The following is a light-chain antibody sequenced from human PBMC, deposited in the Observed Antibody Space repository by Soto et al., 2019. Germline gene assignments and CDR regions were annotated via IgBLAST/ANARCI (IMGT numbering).Light chain of an antibody. CDR2: DAS. V-gene: IGKV3-11*01. Sequence: EIVLTQSPATLSLSPGERATLSCRASQSVSSYLAWYQQKSGQAPRLLICDASSRATGIPARFSGSGSGTDFTLTISSLEPEDFAVYYCQQRSNWPAVTFGPGTKVDIK. CDR1: QSVSSY. J-gene: IGKJ3*01. CDR3: QQRSNWPAVT.